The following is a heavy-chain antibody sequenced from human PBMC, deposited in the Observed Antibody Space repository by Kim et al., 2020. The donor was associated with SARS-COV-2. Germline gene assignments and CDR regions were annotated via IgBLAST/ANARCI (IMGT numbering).Heavy chain of an antibody. CDR3: ARVSETNYDFWSGYYTNYFDY. CDR1: GFTFSSYE. V-gene: IGHV3-48*03. Sequence: GGSLRLSCAASGFTFSSYEMNWVRQAPGKGLEWVSYISSSGSTIYYADSVKGRFTISRDNAKNSLYLQMNSLRAEDTAVYYCARVSETNYDFWSGYYTNYFDYWGQGTLVTVSS. CDR2: ISSSGSTI. J-gene: IGHJ4*02. D-gene: IGHD3-3*01.